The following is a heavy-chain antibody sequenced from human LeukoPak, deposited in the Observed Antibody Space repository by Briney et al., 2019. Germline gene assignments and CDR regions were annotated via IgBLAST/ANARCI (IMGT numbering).Heavy chain of an antibody. CDR3: ARQGWDCSSTSCFGFDH. CDR2: NYPGDSDT. Sequence: GESLKISCKGSGYSFTSYWIGWVRQMRGKGLELMGINYPGDSDTRYSPSFQGQVTISADKSISTAYLQWSSLKASDTAMYYCARQGWDCSSTSCFGFDHWGQGTLVTVSS. D-gene: IGHD2-2*01. V-gene: IGHV5-51*01. J-gene: IGHJ5*02. CDR1: GYSFTSYW.